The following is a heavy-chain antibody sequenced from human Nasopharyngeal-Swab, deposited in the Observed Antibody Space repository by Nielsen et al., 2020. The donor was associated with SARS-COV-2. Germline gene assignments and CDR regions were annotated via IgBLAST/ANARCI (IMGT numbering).Heavy chain of an antibody. D-gene: IGHD3-3*01. Sequence: GGSLRLSCAASGFTFSSYGMNWVRQAPGKGLEWVAVISYDGSNKYYADSVKGRFTISRDNSKNTLYLQMNSLIAEDTAVYYCAKDESYYDFWSGYYAYYYMDVWGKGTTVTVSS. J-gene: IGHJ6*03. CDR2: ISYDGSNK. CDR1: GFTFSSYG. V-gene: IGHV3-30*18. CDR3: AKDESYYDFWSGYYAYYYMDV.